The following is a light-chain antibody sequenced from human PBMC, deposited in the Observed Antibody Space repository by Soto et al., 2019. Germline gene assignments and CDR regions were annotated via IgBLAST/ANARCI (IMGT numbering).Light chain of an antibody. CDR1: QSFSSW. J-gene: IGKJ1*01. CDR2: KAS. Sequence: DIQMTQSPSTLSASVGDRVTITCRASQSFSSWLAWYQQKPGKAPNLLIYKASNLESGVPSRFSGSGSGTEFTLTNSSLQPDDFASYYCLQYNSYPWTFGQGTKVEIK. CDR3: LQYNSYPWT. V-gene: IGKV1-5*03.